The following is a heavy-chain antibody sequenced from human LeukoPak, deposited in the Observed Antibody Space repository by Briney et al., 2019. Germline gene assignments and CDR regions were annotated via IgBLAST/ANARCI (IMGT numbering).Heavy chain of an antibody. CDR2: IYNSGST. Sequence: SETLSLTCTVSGGSISSSSYYCGWIRQPPGTGLEWIGNIYNSGSTYYNPSLKSRVTISVDTSKNQFSLRLSSVTAADTAVYYCARRGGSGRSFDYWGQGTLVTVSS. J-gene: IGHJ4*02. D-gene: IGHD3-10*01. CDR1: GGSISSSSYY. V-gene: IGHV4-39*01. CDR3: ARRGGSGRSFDY.